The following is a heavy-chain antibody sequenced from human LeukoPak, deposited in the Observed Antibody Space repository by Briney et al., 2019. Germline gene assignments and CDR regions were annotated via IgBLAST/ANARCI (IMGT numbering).Heavy chain of an antibody. CDR1: GFTFSSYA. CDR3: AKTQSSDIVVVPAAMPFDY. CDR2: ISGSGGST. Sequence: GGSLRLSCAASGFTFSSYAMSWVRQAPGKGLEWVSAISGSGGSTYYADSVRGRFTVSRDNSKNTLYLQMNSLRAEDTAVYYCAKTQSSDIVVVPAAMPFDYWGQGTLVTV. V-gene: IGHV3-23*01. J-gene: IGHJ4*02. D-gene: IGHD2-2*01.